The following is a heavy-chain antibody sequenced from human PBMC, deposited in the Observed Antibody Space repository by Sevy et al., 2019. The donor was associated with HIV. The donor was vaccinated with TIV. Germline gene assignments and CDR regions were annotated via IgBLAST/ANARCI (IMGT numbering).Heavy chain of an antibody. D-gene: IGHD7-27*01. Sequence: VGSLRLSCEVSGFTFSNFWMTWVRQSPGKGLEWVAYINQDERHINLLDSVRGRFTISRDNAKNSLYLQMDSLRAEDTAIYYCARDPDWGALDRWGQGTLVTVSS. CDR2: INQDERHI. V-gene: IGHV3-7*01. CDR3: ARDPDWGALDR. CDR1: GFTFSNFW. J-gene: IGHJ5*02.